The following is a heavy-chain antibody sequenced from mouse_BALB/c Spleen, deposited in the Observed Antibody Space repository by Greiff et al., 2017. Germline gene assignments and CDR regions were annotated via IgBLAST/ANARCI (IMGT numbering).Heavy chain of an antibody. CDR2: ISYDGSN. J-gene: IGHJ4*01. Sequence: DVKLQESGPGLVKPSQSLSLTCSVTGYSITSGYYWNWIRQFPGNKLEWMGYISYDGSNNYNPSLKNRISITRDTSKNQFFLKLNSVTTEDTATYYCARGATPYAMDYWGQGTSVTVSS. V-gene: IGHV3-6*02. CDR3: ARGATPYAMDY. D-gene: IGHD3-1*01. CDR1: GYSITSGYY.